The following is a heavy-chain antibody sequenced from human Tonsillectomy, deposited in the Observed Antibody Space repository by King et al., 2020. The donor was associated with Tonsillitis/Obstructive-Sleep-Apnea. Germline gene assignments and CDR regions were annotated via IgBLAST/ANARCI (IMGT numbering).Heavy chain of an antibody. CDR2: IHYSGIT. CDR3: ARVHPAFFDS. Sequence: QVQLQESGPGLVKPPETLSLTCTISGGSITTYYWSWIRQPPGKGLEWIGYIHYSGITNYNPSFKSRVAISVDTPTNQCSLKLSSVTAAATALYFCARVHPAFFDSCGPGILVTVSS. J-gene: IGHJ4*02. CDR1: GGSITTYY. V-gene: IGHV4-59*01.